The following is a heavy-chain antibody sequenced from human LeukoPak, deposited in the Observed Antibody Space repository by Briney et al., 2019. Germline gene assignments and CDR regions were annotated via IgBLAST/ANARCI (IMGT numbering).Heavy chain of an antibody. V-gene: IGHV4-59*08. J-gene: IGHJ4*02. CDR1: GDSISGYY. D-gene: IGHD1-1*01. Sequence: SETLSLTCTVSGDSISGYYWSWIRQPPGKGLEWIGYIYSSGSTNYNPSLKSRVTISVDTSKNQFSLKLSSVTAADTAVYYCARLRRGTTMATVAYYFHFWGQGTLVTVSS. CDR2: IYSSGST. CDR3: ARLRRGTTMATVAYYFHF.